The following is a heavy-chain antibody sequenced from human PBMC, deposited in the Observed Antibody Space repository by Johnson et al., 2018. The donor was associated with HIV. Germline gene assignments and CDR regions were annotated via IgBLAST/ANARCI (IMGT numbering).Heavy chain of an antibody. D-gene: IGHD4-11*01. V-gene: IGHV3-64*01. J-gene: IGHJ3*02. CDR3: ARETVTSGAFDI. Sequence: VQLVESGGGVVQPGGSLRLSCAASGFRFSSYAMHWVRQAPGKGLEYVSAISINGGSTYYANSVKARFTISRDNSKNTLYLQMGSLRAGDTAVYYCARETVTSGAFDIWGQGTMVTVSS. CDR2: ISINGGST. CDR1: GFRFSSYA.